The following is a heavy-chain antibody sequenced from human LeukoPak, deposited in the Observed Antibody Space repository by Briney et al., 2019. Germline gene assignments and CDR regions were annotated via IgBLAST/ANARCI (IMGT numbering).Heavy chain of an antibody. CDR3: ARETVVYYGSGSYYTYYYYMDV. CDR1: GGSISSYY. Sequence: SETLSLTCTVSGGSISSYYWSWIRQPPGKGLEWIGYIYYSGSTNYNPSLKSRVTISVDTSKNQFSLKLSSVTAADTAVYYCARETVVYYGSGSYYTYYYYMDVWGKGTTVTISS. V-gene: IGHV4-59*01. J-gene: IGHJ6*03. D-gene: IGHD3-10*01. CDR2: IYYSGST.